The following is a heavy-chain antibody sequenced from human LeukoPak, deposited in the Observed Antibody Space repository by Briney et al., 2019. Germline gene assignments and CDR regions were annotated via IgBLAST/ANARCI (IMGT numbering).Heavy chain of an antibody. Sequence: GGSLRLSCAASGFTVSSNYMSWVRHAPGKGLEWVSVIYTGGSTDYADSVKGRFTISRDNSKNTLYLQMNSLRADDTAVYYCATAVKGRAFDIWGQGTMVTVSS. V-gene: IGHV3-53*01. D-gene: IGHD3-22*01. CDR2: IYTGGST. CDR1: GFTVSSNY. CDR3: ATAVKGRAFDI. J-gene: IGHJ3*02.